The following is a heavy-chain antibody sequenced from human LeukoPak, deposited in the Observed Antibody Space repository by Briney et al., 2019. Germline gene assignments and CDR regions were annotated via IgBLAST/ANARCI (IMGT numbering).Heavy chain of an antibody. V-gene: IGHV1-24*01. Sequence: ASVKVSCKVSGYTLTELSMHWVRQAPGKGLEWMGGFDPEDGETIYAQKFQGRVTMTEDTSTDTAYMELSSLRSEDTAVYYCARGPYYYDSSVLFDYWGQGTLVTVSS. D-gene: IGHD3-22*01. CDR2: FDPEDGET. CDR1: GYTLTELS. CDR3: ARGPYYYDSSVLFDY. J-gene: IGHJ4*02.